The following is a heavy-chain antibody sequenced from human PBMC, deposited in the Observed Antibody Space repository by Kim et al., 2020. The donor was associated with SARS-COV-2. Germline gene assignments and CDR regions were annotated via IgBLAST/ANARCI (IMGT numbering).Heavy chain of an antibody. CDR3: ARSYGSGLGPFDY. Sequence: GGSLRLSCAASGFTFSSYGMHWVRQAPGKGLEWVAVIWYDGSNKYYADSVKGRFTISRDNSKNTLYLQMNSLRAEDTAVYYCARSYGSGLGPFDYWGQGTLVTVSS. J-gene: IGHJ4*02. D-gene: IGHD3-10*01. CDR1: GFTFSSYG. CDR2: IWYDGSNK. V-gene: IGHV3-33*01.